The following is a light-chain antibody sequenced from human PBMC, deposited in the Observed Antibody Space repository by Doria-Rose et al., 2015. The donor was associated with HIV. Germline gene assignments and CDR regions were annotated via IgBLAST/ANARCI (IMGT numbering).Light chain of an antibody. J-gene: IGKJ1*01. CDR2: AAS. Sequence: DIQLPQSPSSLSASIGDSVTITCRASQTVSTYLNWFQQEPGKAPKLLIYAASRLQSGVPSRFSGSGSGTDFTLTISGLQPGDFATYYCQQTYSSPPWTFGQGTKVEMK. V-gene: IGKV1-39*01. CDR1: QTVSTY. CDR3: QQTYSSPPWT.